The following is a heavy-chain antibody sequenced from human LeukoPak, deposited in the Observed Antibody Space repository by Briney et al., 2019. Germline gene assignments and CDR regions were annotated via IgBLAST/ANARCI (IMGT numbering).Heavy chain of an antibody. D-gene: IGHD3-3*01. CDR1: GFTFSDYY. CDR3: ARDRWVAIFRVVNGEFDY. V-gene: IGHV3-11*01. Sequence: GGSLRLSCAASGFTFSDYYMSWIRQAPGKGLEWVSYISSSGSTIYYADSVKGRFTISRDNAKNSLYLRMNSLRAEDTAVYYCARDRWVAIFRVVNGEFDYWGQGTLVTVSS. CDR2: ISSSGSTI. J-gene: IGHJ4*02.